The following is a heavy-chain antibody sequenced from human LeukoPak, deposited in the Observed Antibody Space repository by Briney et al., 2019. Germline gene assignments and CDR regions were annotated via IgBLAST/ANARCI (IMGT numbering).Heavy chain of an antibody. V-gene: IGHV4-59*01. Sequence: PSETLSLTCTVSGGSISSYYWSWIRQPPGKGLEWIGYIYYSGSTNYNPSRKSRVTISVDTSKNQFSLKLSSVTAADTAVYYCARGNKLYYYDSSGYYQYFDYWGQGTLVTVSS. CDR2: IYYSGST. D-gene: IGHD3-22*01. CDR1: GGSISSYY. J-gene: IGHJ4*02. CDR3: ARGNKLYYYDSSGYYQYFDY.